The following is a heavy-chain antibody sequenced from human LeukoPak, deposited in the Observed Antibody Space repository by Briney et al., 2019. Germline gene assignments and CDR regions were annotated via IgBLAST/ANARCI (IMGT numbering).Heavy chain of an antibody. CDR3: VRVRVGGTDRWFDP. CDR2: INSDGSIT. J-gene: IGHJ5*02. CDR1: GFTLSSYW. Sequence: GGSLRLSCAASGFTLSSYWMHWVRQAPGKGLVWVSRINSDGSITTYADSVKGRFTISRDNAKNTLYLQMNSLRPEDTAVYYCVRVRVGGTDRWFDPWGQGTLVTVSS. D-gene: IGHD4-23*01. V-gene: IGHV3-74*01.